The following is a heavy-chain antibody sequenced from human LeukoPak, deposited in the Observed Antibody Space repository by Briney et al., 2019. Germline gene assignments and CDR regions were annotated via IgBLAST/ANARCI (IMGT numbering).Heavy chain of an antibody. CDR3: ARDHEQVVQLDAFDI. Sequence: GGSLRLSCAASGFTFSSYSMNWVRQAPGKGLEWVSSISSSSTYIYYADLVKGRFTISRDDAENSLYLQMNSLRAEDTAVYYCARDHEQVVQLDAFDIWGQGTMVTVSS. CDR2: ISSSSTYI. V-gene: IGHV3-21*01. J-gene: IGHJ3*02. D-gene: IGHD1-1*01. CDR1: GFTFSSYS.